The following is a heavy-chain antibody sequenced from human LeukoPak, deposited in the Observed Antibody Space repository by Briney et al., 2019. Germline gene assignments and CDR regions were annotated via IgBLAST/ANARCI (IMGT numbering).Heavy chain of an antibody. Sequence: SETLSLTCTVSSGSISSSSYYWGWIRQPPGKGLEWIGSIYYSGSTYYNPSLKSRVTISVDTSKNQFSLKLSSVTAADTAVYYCARLRPAYGSGSYYFDYWGQGTLVTVSS. CDR1: SGSISSSSYY. J-gene: IGHJ4*02. CDR3: ARLRPAYGSGSYYFDY. V-gene: IGHV4-39*01. D-gene: IGHD3-10*01. CDR2: IYYSGST.